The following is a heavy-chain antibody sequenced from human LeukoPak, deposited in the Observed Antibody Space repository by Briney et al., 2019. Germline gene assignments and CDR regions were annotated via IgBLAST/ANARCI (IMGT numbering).Heavy chain of an antibody. CDR1: GFTFSSYW. Sequence: PGGSLRLSCAASGFTFSSYWMHWVRQAPGKWLVWVSRIKSDGSTRYADSVKGRFTISRDNAKNTVSLQMNSLRAEDTGVYYCARAPSEIGGYYPEYFRHWGQGTLVTVSP. J-gene: IGHJ1*01. D-gene: IGHD3-22*01. V-gene: IGHV3-74*01. CDR2: IKSDGST. CDR3: ARAPSEIGGYYPEYFRH.